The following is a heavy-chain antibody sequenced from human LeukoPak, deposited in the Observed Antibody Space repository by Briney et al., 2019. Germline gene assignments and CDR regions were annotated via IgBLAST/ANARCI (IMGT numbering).Heavy chain of an antibody. V-gene: IGHV4-34*01. CDR1: GESFSGYY. D-gene: IGHD5-24*01. J-gene: IGHJ4*02. CDR2: INHSGST. CDR3: AGRDGYNSVDH. Sequence: SETLSLTCAVYGESFSGYYWSWLRQPPGKGLEWIGEINHSGSTNYNSSLKSRVTISVDTSQKQFSLKLSSVTAADTAVYYCAGRDGYNSVDHWGQGTLVTVSA.